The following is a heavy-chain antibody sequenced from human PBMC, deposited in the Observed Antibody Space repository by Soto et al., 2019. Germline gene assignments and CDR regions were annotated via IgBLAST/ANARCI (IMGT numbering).Heavy chain of an antibody. J-gene: IGHJ4*02. CDR2: IIPISGRT. CDR1: GGTFSSLG. Sequence: QVQLLQSGAEVKRPGSSVKVSCEASGGTFSSLGFTWVRQAPGQGLEWMGGIIPISGRTTFAQKFQGRVTITADESTRATYMELAPLTSDGTAMYFCAARGTQGRWLEFGDFWGQGTLVTVSS. CDR3: AARGTQGRWLEFGDF. D-gene: IGHD5-12*01. V-gene: IGHV1-69*01.